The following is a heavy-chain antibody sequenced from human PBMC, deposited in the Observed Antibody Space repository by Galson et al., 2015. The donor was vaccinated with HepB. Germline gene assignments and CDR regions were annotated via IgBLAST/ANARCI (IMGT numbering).Heavy chain of an antibody. D-gene: IGHD6-13*01. CDR3: ARVSLYSSSAAEGFNP. CDR1: GGTFSSYA. V-gene: IGHV1-69*04. Sequence: SVKVSCKASGGTFSSYAISWVRQAPGQGLEWMGRIIPILGIANYAQKFQGRVTITADKSTSTAYMELSSLRSEDTAVYYCARVSLYSSSAAEGFNPWGQGTLVTVSS. J-gene: IGHJ5*02. CDR2: IIPILGIA.